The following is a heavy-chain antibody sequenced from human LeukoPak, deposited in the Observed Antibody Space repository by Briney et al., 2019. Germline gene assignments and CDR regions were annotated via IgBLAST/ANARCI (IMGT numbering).Heavy chain of an antibody. V-gene: IGHV4-59*08. D-gene: IGHD5-18*01. CDR1: GGSISSYY. Sequence: SETLSLTCNVSGGSISSYYWSWIRQPPGKGLEWIGNIYYSGSTNHNPSLKSRVTISVDTSKNQFSLKLSSVTAADTAVYYCARHRGGYGRDAFDIWGQGTMVTVSS. J-gene: IGHJ3*02. CDR3: ARHRGGYGRDAFDI. CDR2: IYYSGST.